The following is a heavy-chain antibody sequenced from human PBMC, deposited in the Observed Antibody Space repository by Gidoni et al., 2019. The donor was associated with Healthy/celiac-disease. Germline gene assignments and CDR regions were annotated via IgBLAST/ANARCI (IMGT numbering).Heavy chain of an antibody. CDR1: GYTFTSYA. V-gene: IGHV1-3*01. J-gene: IGHJ4*02. D-gene: IGHD3-22*01. Sequence: QVQLVQSGAEVKKPGASVKVSCKASGYTFTSYAMHWVRQAPGQRLEWMGWINAGNGNTKYSQKFQGRVTITRDTSASTAYMELSSLRSEDTAVYYCARVVVVITGDYFDYWGQGTLVTVSS. CDR3: ARVVVVITGDYFDY. CDR2: INAGNGNT.